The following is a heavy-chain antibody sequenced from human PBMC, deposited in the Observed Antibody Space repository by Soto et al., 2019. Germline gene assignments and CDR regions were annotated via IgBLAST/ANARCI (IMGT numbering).Heavy chain of an antibody. J-gene: IGHJ3*02. CDR1: GYTFTSYG. D-gene: IGHD3-22*01. CDR2: ISAYNGNT. CDR3: ARDKYYYDSSGPVAFDI. Sequence: ASVKVSCKASGYTFTSYGISWVRQAPGQGLEWMGWISAYNGNTNYAQKLQGRVTMTTDTSTSTAYMELRSLRSDDTAVYYCARDKYYYDSSGPVAFDIWGQGTMVTVSS. V-gene: IGHV1-18*01.